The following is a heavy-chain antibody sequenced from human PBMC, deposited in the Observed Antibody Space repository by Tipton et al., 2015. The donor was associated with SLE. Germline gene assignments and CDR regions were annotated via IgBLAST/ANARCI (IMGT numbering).Heavy chain of an antibody. D-gene: IGHD3-3*01. CDR2: VNHSGSA. V-gene: IGHV4-34*01. CDR3: ARCTIFGVVRGSFDS. Sequence: LRLSCAVYGGSFSDYFWTWIRQSPGKGLEWIGDVNHSGSADYHPSLKSRVTMSVDTSKNQFSLKLTSVTAADTALYYCARCTIFGVVRGSFDSWGQGTLVTVS. CDR1: GGSFSDYF. J-gene: IGHJ4*02.